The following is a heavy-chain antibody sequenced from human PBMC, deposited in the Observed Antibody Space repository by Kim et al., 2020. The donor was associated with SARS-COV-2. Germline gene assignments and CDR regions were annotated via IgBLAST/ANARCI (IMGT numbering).Heavy chain of an antibody. D-gene: IGHD6-13*01. CDR2: ISASGGST. V-gene: IGHV3-23*01. J-gene: IGHJ6*02. Sequence: LSLTCAASGFTFSSYAMSWVRQAPGKGLEWVSAISASGGSTYYADSVKGRFTISRDNSKNTLYLQMNSLRAEDTAVYYCAKVKRQLERHNYYYYGMDVWGQGTTVTVSS. CDR3: AKVKRQLERHNYYYYGMDV. CDR1: GFTFSSYA.